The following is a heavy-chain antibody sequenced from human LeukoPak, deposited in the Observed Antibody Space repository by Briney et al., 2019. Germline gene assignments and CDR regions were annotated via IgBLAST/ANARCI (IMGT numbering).Heavy chain of an antibody. J-gene: IGHJ5*02. D-gene: IGHD2-2*01. V-gene: IGHV1-69*05. CDR2: IIPIFGTA. Sequence: SVKVSCKASGYTFTSYGISWVRQAPGQGLEWMGWIIPIFGTANYAQKFQGRVTITTDESTSTAYMELSSLRSEDTAVYYCARGQGGVVVPAAIISWFDPWGQGTLVTVSS. CDR1: GYTFTSYG. CDR3: ARGQGGVVVPAAIISWFDP.